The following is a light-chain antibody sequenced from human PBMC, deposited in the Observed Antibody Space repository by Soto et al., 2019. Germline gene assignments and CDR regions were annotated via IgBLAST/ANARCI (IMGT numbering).Light chain of an antibody. CDR1: SSDVGRYDL. Sequence: QSALTQPASVSGSPGQSITISCTGSSSDVGRYDLVSWYQQHPGKVPKLIIHEVTKRSSGLSNRFSGSKSGNTASLTISGLQAEDEADYYCCSYAGSSTYVFGTGTKVTV. V-gene: IGLV2-23*02. CDR2: EVT. J-gene: IGLJ1*01. CDR3: CSYAGSSTYV.